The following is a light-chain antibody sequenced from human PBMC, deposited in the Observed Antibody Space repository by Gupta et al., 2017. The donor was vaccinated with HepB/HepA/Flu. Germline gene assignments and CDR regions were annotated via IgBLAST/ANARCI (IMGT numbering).Light chain of an antibody. J-gene: IGLJ2*01. V-gene: IGLV1-47*01. CDR3: ASWDDSLSGAVV. CDR2: RDS. CDR1: SSNIGRTY. Sequence: QSVLTQPPSASATSGQRVTISCSGGSSNIGRTYVDWYQRLPGTAPKLLIFRDSQRPSGVPDRFSGSKSGTSASLTISGLRAGDEADYYCASWDDSLSGAVVFGGGTKLTVL.